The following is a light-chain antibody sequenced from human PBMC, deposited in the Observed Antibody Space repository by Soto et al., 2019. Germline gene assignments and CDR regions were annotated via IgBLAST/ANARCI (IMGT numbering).Light chain of an antibody. CDR2: DSS. CDR1: QSIRSS. J-gene: IGKJ2*01. Sequence: EIVLTQSPATLSLSPGEIATLSCRATQSIRSSLAWYQQKAGQAPRLLIYDSSNRAAGIPPRFSGSGSGTDFTLTISSLEPGDFAVYYCQQRGNWPYTFGQGTKLEVK. CDR3: QQRGNWPYT. V-gene: IGKV3-11*01.